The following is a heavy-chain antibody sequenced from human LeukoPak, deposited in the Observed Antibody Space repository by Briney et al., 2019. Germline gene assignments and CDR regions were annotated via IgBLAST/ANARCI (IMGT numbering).Heavy chain of an antibody. Sequence: RGESLKISCKGSGYSFTSYWIGWVRQMPGKGLEWMGIIYPGDSDTRYSPSFQSQVTISADKSISTAYLQWSSLKASDTAMYYCARRITGTHYYMDVWGKGTTVTVSS. CDR3: ARRITGTHYYMDV. D-gene: IGHD1-20*01. CDR1: GYSFTSYW. CDR2: IYPGDSDT. J-gene: IGHJ6*03. V-gene: IGHV5-51*01.